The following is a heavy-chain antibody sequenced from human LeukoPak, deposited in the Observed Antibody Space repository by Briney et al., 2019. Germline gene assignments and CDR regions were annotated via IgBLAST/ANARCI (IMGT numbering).Heavy chain of an antibody. CDR2: INHSGST. D-gene: IGHD3-9*01. CDR3: ASSTWLVIDY. J-gene: IGHJ4*02. V-gene: IGHV4-34*01. CDR1: GESFSGYY. Sequence: PSETLSLTCAVYGESFSGYYWSWIRQPPGRGLEWIGEINHSGSTNYNPSLKSRVTISVDTSKNQFSLKLSSVTAADTAVYYCASSTWLVIDYWGQGTLVTVSS.